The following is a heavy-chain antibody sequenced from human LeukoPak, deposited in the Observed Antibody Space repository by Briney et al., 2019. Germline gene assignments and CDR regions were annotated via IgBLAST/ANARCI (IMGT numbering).Heavy chain of an antibody. V-gene: IGHV1-18*01. Sequence: ASVKVSCKASGYTFTIYGVSWVRQAPGQGLEWMGWISAYNGNTNYAQKVQGRVTMTTDTSTSTAYMELRSLRSDDTAVYYCARDGDYDYVWAHYLDYWGQGTLVTVSS. CDR3: ARDGDYDYVWAHYLDY. CDR2: ISAYNGNT. D-gene: IGHD3-16*01. J-gene: IGHJ4*02. CDR1: GYTFTIYG.